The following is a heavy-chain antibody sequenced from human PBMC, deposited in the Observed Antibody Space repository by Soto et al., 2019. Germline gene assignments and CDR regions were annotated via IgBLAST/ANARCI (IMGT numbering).Heavy chain of an antibody. D-gene: IGHD2-2*01. V-gene: IGHV4-59*12. CDR3: ARVPDR. J-gene: IGHJ5*02. CDR1: GGSISSYY. CDR2: IYYSGRT. Sequence: SETLSLTCPLSGGSISSYYWSWIRQPPGKGLEWIGYIYYSGRTNYNPSLKSRVTISVDRSKNQFSLKLSSVPAADTAVYYCARVPDRWGQGTLVTVSS.